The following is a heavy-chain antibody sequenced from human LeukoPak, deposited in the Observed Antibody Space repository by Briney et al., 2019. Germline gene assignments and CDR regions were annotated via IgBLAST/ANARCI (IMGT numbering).Heavy chain of an antibody. CDR2: ISYDGSNK. D-gene: IGHD1-26*01. Sequence: GGSLRLSCAASGFTFSSYAMHWVRQAPGKGLERVAVISYDGSNKYYADSVKGRFTISRDNSKNTLYLQMNSLRAEDTAVYYCARDFSRIVGATEFDYWGQGTLVTVSS. J-gene: IGHJ4*02. CDR3: ARDFSRIVGATEFDY. CDR1: GFTFSSYA. V-gene: IGHV3-30-3*01.